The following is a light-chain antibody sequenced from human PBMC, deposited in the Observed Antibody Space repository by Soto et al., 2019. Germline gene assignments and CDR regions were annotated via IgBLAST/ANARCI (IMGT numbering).Light chain of an antibody. V-gene: IGLV2-14*01. J-gene: IGLJ2*01. CDR3: GSYTSSNTLV. Sequence: QSALTQPASVSGSPGQSITISCTGTSSDVGGYNYVSWYQQHPGKVPKLMIYDVSNRPSGGSNRFSGSKSGNTASLTISGLQAEDEADYYCGSYTSSNTLVFGGGTKLTVL. CDR1: SSDVGGYNY. CDR2: DVS.